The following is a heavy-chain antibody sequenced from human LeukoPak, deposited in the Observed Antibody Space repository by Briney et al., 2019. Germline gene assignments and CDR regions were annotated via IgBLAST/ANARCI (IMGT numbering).Heavy chain of an antibody. J-gene: IGHJ3*02. CDR2: IYLSDSDT. D-gene: IGHD3-16*01. V-gene: IGHV5-51*01. CDR3: ARRGVGKYAFDI. Sequence: GESLKISCKGSGYILTSYWINWVRQMPGKGLEWMGVIYLSDSDTRYSPSFQGQVTMSADKSITTAYLQWSSLKASDTAMYYCARRGVGKYAFDIWGQGTMVTVPS. CDR1: GYILTSYW.